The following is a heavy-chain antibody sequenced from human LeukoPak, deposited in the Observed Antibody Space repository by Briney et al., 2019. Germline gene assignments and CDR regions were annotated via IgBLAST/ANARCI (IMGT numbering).Heavy chain of an antibody. Sequence: SVKVSCKASGYTFTSYVINWVRQATGQGLEWMGWMNPNSGNTGYAQKFQGRVTMTRNTPISTAYMELSSLRSEDTAVYYCARRIAAAGVHYHYYYMDVWGKGTTVTVSS. CDR2: MNPNSGNT. CDR3: ARRIAAAGVHYHYYYMDV. CDR1: GYTFTSYV. D-gene: IGHD6-13*01. V-gene: IGHV1-8*01. J-gene: IGHJ6*03.